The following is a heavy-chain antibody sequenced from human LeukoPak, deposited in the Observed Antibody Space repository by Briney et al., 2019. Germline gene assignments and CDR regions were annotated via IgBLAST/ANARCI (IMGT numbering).Heavy chain of an antibody. Sequence: ASVKVSCKASGGTFSSYAISWVRQAPGQGLEWMGIINPSGGSTSYAQKFQGRVTMTRDTSTSTVYMELSSLRSEDTAVYYCARVDTAMVGSFDYWGQGTLVTVSS. CDR3: ARVDTAMVGSFDY. J-gene: IGHJ4*02. CDR2: INPSGGST. V-gene: IGHV1-46*01. CDR1: GGTFSSYA. D-gene: IGHD5-18*01.